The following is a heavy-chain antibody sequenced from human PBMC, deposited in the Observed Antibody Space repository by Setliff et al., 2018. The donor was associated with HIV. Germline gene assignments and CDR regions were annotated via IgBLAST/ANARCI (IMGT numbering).Heavy chain of an antibody. CDR2: INDGGNT. V-gene: IGHV4-34*01. J-gene: IGHJ6*03. CDR1: GGSFNTYY. Sequence: SETLSLTCGVSGGSFNTYYWVWVRQAPGKGLEWIGDINDGGNTNYNPSLERRVNISADTSKKQFSVRLTSVHAADTAVYYCARGRTRTYFSHYYMDVWGKGTTVTVSS. CDR3: ARGRTRTYFSHYYMDV.